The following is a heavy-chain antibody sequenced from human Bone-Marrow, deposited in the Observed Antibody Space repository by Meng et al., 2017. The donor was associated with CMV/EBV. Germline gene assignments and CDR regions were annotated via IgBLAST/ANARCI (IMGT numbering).Heavy chain of an antibody. Sequence: ASVKVSCKASGYTFTGYYMHWVRQAPGQGLEWMGWINPNSGGTNYAQKFQGRVTMTRDTSISTAYMELSRLRSDDTAVYYCARVGKKPAAVEKGHFDDWGQGTLVTVSS. CDR1: GYTFTGYY. V-gene: IGHV1-2*02. D-gene: IGHD2-2*01. CDR2: INPNSGGT. J-gene: IGHJ4*02. CDR3: ARVGKKPAAVEKGHFDD.